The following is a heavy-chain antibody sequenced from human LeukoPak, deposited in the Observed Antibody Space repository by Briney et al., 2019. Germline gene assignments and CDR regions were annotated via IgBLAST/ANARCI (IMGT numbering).Heavy chain of an antibody. V-gene: IGHV3-30*19. D-gene: IGHD3-3*01. J-gene: IGHJ6*03. Sequence: GGSLRLSCAASGFTFSSYGMHWVRQAPGKGLEWVAVISYDGSNKYYADSVKGRFTISRDNSKNTLYLQMNSLRAEDTAVYYCARAGITIFGYYMDVWGKGTTVTVSS. CDR1: GFTFSSYG. CDR2: ISYDGSNK. CDR3: ARAGITIFGYYMDV.